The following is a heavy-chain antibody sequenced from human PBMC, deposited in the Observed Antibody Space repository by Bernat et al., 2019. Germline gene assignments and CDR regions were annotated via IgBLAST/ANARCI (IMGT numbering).Heavy chain of an antibody. D-gene: IGHD6-6*01. CDR2: IWYDGNNK. Sequence: QVQLVESGGGVVQPGRSLRLSCAASGFTFSSYGMHWVRQAPGKGLEWVAVIWYDGNNKYYADSVKGRFTVSRDNSKNTLYLQMNSLRAEDTAVYYCAREASSAYFDYRGQGTLVTVSS. CDR1: GFTFSSYG. J-gene: IGHJ4*02. V-gene: IGHV3-33*01. CDR3: AREASSAYFDY.